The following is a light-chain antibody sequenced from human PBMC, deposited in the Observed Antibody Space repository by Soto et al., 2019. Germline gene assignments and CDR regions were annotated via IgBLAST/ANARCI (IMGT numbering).Light chain of an antibody. CDR2: DAS. CDR1: QSVSSD. V-gene: IGKV3-20*01. CDR3: QKYTGPPTT. J-gene: IGKJ5*01. Sequence: EKVMTQSPATLSVSPGERATLSCRASQSVSSDLAWYQQKPGQAPRLLIYDASSRATGIPDRFSGGGSGTDFTLTISRLEPEDSAVYFCQKYTGPPTTFGQGTRLEIK.